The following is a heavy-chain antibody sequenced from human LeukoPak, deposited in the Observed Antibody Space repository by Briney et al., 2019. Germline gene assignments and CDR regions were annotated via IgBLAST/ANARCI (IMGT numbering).Heavy chain of an antibody. D-gene: IGHD6-6*01. J-gene: IGHJ6*02. V-gene: IGHV3-30*04. CDR2: ISYDGSNK. CDR1: GFTFSSYA. Sequence: GRSLRLSCAASGFTFSSYAMHWVRQAPGKGLEWVAVISYDGSNKNYADSVKGRFTISRDNSKNTLYLQMNSLRAEDTAVYYCARRSSSASGYYYYGMDVWGQGTTVTVSS. CDR3: ARRSSSASGYYYYGMDV.